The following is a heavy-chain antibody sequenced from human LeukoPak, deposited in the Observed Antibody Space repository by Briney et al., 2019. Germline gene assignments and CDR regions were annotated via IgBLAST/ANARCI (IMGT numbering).Heavy chain of an antibody. CDR2: INPSGGST. CDR1: GYTFPCSY. V-gene: IGHV1-46*01. D-gene: IGHD3-22*01. J-gene: IGHJ4*02. Sequence: ASVQVSCKASGYTFPCSYMHCVRQAPGQALEWMGRINPSGGSTSYAQKFQGRVTMTRDTSTSTVYMELRSLRSEDTAVDYCARETDPDSSGLYDYWGQGTLVTVSS. CDR3: ARETDPDSSGLYDY.